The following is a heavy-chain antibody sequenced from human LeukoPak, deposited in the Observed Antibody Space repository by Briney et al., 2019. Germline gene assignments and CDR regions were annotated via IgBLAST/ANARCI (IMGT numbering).Heavy chain of an antibody. V-gene: IGHV4-4*07. CDR1: GGSISSYY. J-gene: IGHJ6*03. Sequence: PSETLSLTCTVSGGSISSYYCSWIRQPAGKGLEWIGRIYTSGSTNYNPSLKSRVTMSVDTSKNQFSLKLSSVTAADTAVYYCAREGVYYGSGSRYYYYYMDVWGKGTTVTVSS. CDR2: IYTSGST. CDR3: AREGVYYGSGSRYYYYYMDV. D-gene: IGHD3-10*01.